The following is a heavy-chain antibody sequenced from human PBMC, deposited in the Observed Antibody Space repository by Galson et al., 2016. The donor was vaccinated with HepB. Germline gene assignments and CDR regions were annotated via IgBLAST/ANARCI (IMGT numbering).Heavy chain of an antibody. V-gene: IGHV4-34*01. CDR3: ASDGESSFDL. J-gene: IGHJ4*02. CDR2: IDPSGSA. Sequence: SETLSLTCGVYGGSFSAYAWGWIRQPPGKGLEWIGKIDPSGSADYNPSLKSRVTISPDTSKNQFSLTLSSVTAADSAVYYCASDGESSFDLWGRGTLVTVSS. CDR1: GGSFSAYA.